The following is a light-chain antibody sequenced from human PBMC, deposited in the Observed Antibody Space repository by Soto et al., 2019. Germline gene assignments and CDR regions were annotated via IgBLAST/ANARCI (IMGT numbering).Light chain of an antibody. V-gene: IGKV1-39*01. CDR2: AAS. J-gene: IGKJ5*01. CDR1: QSISSY. CDR3: QQCYSLPLT. Sequence: TSSLSASVGDEVTITCRASQSISSYLNWYQQKPGKAPKLLIYAASSLQSGVPSRFSGSGSGTDFTLTISSLQPEDFATYYCQQCYSLPLTFGQGTRLEIK.